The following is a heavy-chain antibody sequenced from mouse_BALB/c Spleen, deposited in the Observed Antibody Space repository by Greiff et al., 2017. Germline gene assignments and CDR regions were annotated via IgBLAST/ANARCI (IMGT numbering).Heavy chain of an antibody. CDR2: INPGSGGT. J-gene: IGHJ4*01. D-gene: IGHD1-1*02. Sequence: QVQLQQSGAELVRPGPSVTVSCKVSGYAFTNYLVEWVKQRPGQGLEWIGVINPGSGGTNYNEKFKGKVTLTADKSSSTVYMQLSSLTADDSAVYVCARVENYHYAMDYWGQGTSVTVSS. CDR1: GYAFTNYL. CDR3: ARVENYHYAMDY. V-gene: IGHV1-54*01.